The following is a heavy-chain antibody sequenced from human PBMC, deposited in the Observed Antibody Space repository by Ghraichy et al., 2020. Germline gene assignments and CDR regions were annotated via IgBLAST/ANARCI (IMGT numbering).Heavy chain of an antibody. V-gene: IGHV3-74*01. Sequence: GGSLRLSCAASGLTFSSYWMHWVRQAPGKGLEWVSRITNDGTSTSYADSVKGRFTISRDNAKNTLYLQMNSLRSEDTAVYYCAGEPGYYYGMDVWGQGATVTVSS. CDR1: GLTFSSYW. CDR3: AGEPGYYYGMDV. CDR2: ITNDGTST. J-gene: IGHJ6*02. D-gene: IGHD1-14*01.